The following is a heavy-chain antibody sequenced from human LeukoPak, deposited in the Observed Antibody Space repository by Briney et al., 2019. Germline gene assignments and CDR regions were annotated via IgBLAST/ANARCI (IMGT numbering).Heavy chain of an antibody. Sequence: SETLSLTCTVSGGSISSSSYYWGWIRQPPGKGLEWIGSIYYSGSTYYNPSLKSRVTISVDTSKNQFSLKLSSVTAADTAVYYCARDRIQLWPADVWGKGTTVTVSS. J-gene: IGHJ6*04. CDR3: ARDRIQLWPADV. D-gene: IGHD5-18*01. V-gene: IGHV4-39*07. CDR1: GGSISSSSYY. CDR2: IYYSGST.